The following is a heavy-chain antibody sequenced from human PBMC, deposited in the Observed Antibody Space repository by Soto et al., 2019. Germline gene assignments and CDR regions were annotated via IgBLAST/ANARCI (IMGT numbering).Heavy chain of an antibody. D-gene: IGHD6-19*01. V-gene: IGHV3-33*01. Sequence: QVQLVESEGGVVQPGRSLRLSCAASGFTFSSYGMHWVRQAPGKGLEWVAVIWYDGSNKYYADSVKGRFTISRDNSKNTLYLQMNSLRAEDTAVYYCARVHKAYSSGWFPSQAFDYWGQGTLVTVSS. CDR1: GFTFSSYG. CDR2: IWYDGSNK. CDR3: ARVHKAYSSGWFPSQAFDY. J-gene: IGHJ4*02.